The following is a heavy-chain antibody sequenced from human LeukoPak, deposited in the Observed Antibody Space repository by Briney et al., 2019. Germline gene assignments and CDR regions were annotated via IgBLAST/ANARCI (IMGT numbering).Heavy chain of an antibody. CDR2: ISGSGGST. D-gene: IGHD3-3*01. V-gene: IGHV3-23*01. J-gene: IGHJ4*02. CDR3: ANGAGVYDFWSGYSDYYFDY. CDR1: GFTFSSYW. Sequence: PGGSLRLSCAASGFTFSSYWMSWVRQAPGKGLEWASAISGSGGSTYYADSVKGRFTISRDNSKNTLYLQMNSLRAEDTAVYYCANGAGVYDFWSGYSDYYFDYWGQGTLVTVSS.